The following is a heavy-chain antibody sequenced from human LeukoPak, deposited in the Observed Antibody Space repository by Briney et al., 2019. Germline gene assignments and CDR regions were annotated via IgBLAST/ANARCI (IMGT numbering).Heavy chain of an antibody. Sequence: PGGSLRLSCAASGFTISSYWMHWVRQAPGKGLEWVAVISYDGSNKYYADSVKGRFTISRDSSKNTLYLQMNSLRGEDTAVYFCAKDPGYTDGYSFHHWGQGTLVTVSS. CDR3: AKDPGYTDGYSFHH. CDR2: ISYDGSNK. CDR1: GFTISSYW. J-gene: IGHJ4*02. V-gene: IGHV3-30*18. D-gene: IGHD5-18*01.